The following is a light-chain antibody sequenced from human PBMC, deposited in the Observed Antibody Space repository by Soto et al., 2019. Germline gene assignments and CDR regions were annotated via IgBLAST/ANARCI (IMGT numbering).Light chain of an antibody. CDR2: EVS. Sequence: QSALTQPASVSGSPGQSITISCTGTSSDVGGYNYVSWYQQHPGKAPKLMVYEVSNRPPGVSNRFSGFKSGNTASLTISGLQTEDEADYYCSSYTRSATWVFGGGTKLTVL. CDR3: SSYTRSATWV. CDR1: SSDVGGYNY. J-gene: IGLJ3*02. V-gene: IGLV2-14*01.